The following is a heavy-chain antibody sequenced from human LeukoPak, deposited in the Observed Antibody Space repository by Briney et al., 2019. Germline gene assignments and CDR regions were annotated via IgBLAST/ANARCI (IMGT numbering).Heavy chain of an antibody. CDR3: AQSVITDAFDI. CDR2: TYYRSEWYN. J-gene: IGHJ3*02. V-gene: IGHV6-1*01. D-gene: IGHD3-16*02. Sequence: SQTLSLTCVISGDSVSTNSGAWNWIRQSPSRGLEWLGRTYYRSEWYNDYAASVKSRIIINPDTSKNQFSLHLSSVTPEDTAVYYCAQSVITDAFDIWGQGTMVTVFS. CDR1: GDSVSTNSGA.